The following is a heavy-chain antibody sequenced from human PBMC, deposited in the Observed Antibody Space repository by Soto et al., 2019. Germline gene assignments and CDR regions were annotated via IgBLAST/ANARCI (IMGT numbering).Heavy chain of an antibody. CDR3: ARDGAAYYDSSGNDY. CDR2: ISAYNGNT. V-gene: IGHV1-18*04. J-gene: IGHJ4*02. D-gene: IGHD3-22*01. CDR1: GYTFTGYY. Sequence: GASVKVSCKASGYTFTGYYMHWVRQAPGQGLEWMGWISAYNGNTNYAQKLQGRVTMTTDTSTSTAYMELRSLRSDDTAVYYCARDGAAYYDSSGNDYWGQGTLVTVSS.